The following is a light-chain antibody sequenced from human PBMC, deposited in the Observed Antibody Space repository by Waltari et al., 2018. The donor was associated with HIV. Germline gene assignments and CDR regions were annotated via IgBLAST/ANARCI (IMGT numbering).Light chain of an antibody. J-gene: IGKJ2*01. V-gene: IGKV3-20*01. CDR3: QQYGSSPWYT. CDR1: QRVSSSY. Sequence: EIVLTQSPGTLSLSPAERATCSCRASQRVSSSYLAWYQQNPGQAPRLLIYGSSSRATGIPDRFSGSGSGTDFTLTISRLEPEDFAVYYCQQYGSSPWYTFGQGTKLEIK. CDR2: GSS.